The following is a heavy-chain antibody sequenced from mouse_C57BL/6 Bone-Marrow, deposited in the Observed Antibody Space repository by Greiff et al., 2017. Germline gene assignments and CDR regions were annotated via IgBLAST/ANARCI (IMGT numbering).Heavy chain of an antibody. J-gene: IGHJ2*01. V-gene: IGHV1-63*01. CDR3: ARGGTGGFDY. CDR2: IYPGGGYT. D-gene: IGHD4-1*01. Sequence: VQLQQSGAELVRPGTSVKMSCKASGYTFTNYWIGWAKQRPGHGLEWIGDIYPGGGYTNYNEKFKGQATLTADKSSSTAYMQFSSLTSEDSAIYYCARGGTGGFDYWGQGTTLTVSS. CDR1: GYTFTNYW.